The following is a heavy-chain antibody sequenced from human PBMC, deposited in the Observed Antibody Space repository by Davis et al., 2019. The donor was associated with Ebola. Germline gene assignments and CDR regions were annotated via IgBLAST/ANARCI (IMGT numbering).Heavy chain of an antibody. D-gene: IGHD1-7*01. CDR2: ISSSGTTI. CDR3: AKDFSERVTGTYYYYGMDV. V-gene: IGHV3-48*03. CDR1: GFTFSSYE. J-gene: IGHJ6*04. Sequence: GESLKISCAASGFTFSSYEINWDRQAPGKGLEWVSYISSSGTTIYYADSVKGRFTISRDNAKNSLYLQMNSLRAEDTAVYYCAKDFSERVTGTYYYYGMDVWGKGTTVTVSS.